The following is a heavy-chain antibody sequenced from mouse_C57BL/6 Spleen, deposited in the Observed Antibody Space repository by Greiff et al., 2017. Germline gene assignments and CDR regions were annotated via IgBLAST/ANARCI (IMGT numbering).Heavy chain of an antibody. CDR1: GFTFSDYG. D-gene: IGHD2-4*01. Sequence: DVMLVESGGGLVKPGGSLKLSCAASGFTFSDYGMHWVRQAPEKGLEWVAYISSGSSTIYYADTVKGRFTISRDNAKNTLFLQMTSLRSEDTAMYYCACDYVRTHAMDYWGQGTSVTVSS. V-gene: IGHV5-17*01. CDR2: ISSGSSTI. J-gene: IGHJ4*01. CDR3: ACDYVRTHAMDY.